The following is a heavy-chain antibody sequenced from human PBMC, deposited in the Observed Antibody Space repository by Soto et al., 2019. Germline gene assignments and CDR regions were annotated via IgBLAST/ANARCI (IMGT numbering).Heavy chain of an antibody. J-gene: IGHJ4*02. V-gene: IGHV1-69*13. CDR2: IIPIFGTA. Sequence: GASVKVSCKASGGTFSSYAISWVRQAPGQGLEWMGGIIPIFGTANYAQKFQGRVTITADESTSTAYMELSSLRSEDTAVYYCARGSSSGWYTGGFDYWGQGTLGTVSS. CDR1: GGTFSSYA. CDR3: ARGSSSGWYTGGFDY. D-gene: IGHD6-19*01.